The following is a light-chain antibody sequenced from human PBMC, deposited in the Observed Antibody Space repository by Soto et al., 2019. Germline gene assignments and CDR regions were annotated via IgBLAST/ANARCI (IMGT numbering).Light chain of an antibody. CDR1: NSNIGGNY. CDR3: AAWDDSLGAS. J-gene: IGLJ3*02. V-gene: IGLV1-47*01. Sequence: QSVLTQPPSASGTPGQSVTISCSGSNSNIGGNYVYWYQQLPGTAPKLLIHSNNQRPSGVPDRFSGSKSCTSASLAISGLXXXXXAEYYCAAWDDSLGASFGGGTKL. CDR2: SNN.